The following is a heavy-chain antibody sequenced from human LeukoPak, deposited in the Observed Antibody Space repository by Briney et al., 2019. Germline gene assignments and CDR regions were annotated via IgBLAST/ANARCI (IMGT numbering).Heavy chain of an antibody. D-gene: IGHD4-23*01. J-gene: IGHJ4*02. CDR1: AFTFSSYA. V-gene: IGHV3-48*01. CDR2: ISFDSLNI. CDR3: VPQRSYGGNTLDY. Sequence: GGSLRLSCAASAFTFSSYAMNWVRQAPGKGLEWVSYISFDSLNIYYADSMKGRFTISRDNAKNSLYLQMNRLRTEDTAVYYCVPQRSYGGNTLDYWGQGTPVTVSS.